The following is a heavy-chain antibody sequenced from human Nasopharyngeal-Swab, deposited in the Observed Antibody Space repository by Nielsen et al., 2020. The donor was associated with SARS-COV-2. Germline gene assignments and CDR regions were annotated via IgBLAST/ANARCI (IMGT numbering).Heavy chain of an antibody. CDR1: GFTFSSYA. D-gene: IGHD1/OR15-1a*01. J-gene: IGHJ4*02. CDR2: IYSGGSST. Sequence: GESLKISCAASGFTFSSYAMSWVRQAPGTGLEWVSVIYSGGSSTYYAESVKGRFTISRDNSKNTLYLQMNSLIAEDTAVYYCAKDEQAIWGQGTLVTVSS. V-gene: IGHV3-23*03. CDR3: AKDEQAI.